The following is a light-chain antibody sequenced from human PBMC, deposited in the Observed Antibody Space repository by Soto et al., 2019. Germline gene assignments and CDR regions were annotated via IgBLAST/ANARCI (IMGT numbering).Light chain of an antibody. CDR3: QQYDNWPWT. Sequence: EIVMTQSPGTLSVSPGERATLFCRASQSVRSSLAWYQQKPGQAPRLFIYGASTRATGFPARFSGSGSGADFTLTISSLQSEDFAVYYCQQYDNWPWTVGQGTKVDIK. V-gene: IGKV3-15*01. CDR2: GAS. CDR1: QSVRSS. J-gene: IGKJ1*01.